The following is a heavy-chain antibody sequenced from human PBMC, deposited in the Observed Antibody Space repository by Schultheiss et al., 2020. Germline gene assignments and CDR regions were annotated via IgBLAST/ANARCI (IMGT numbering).Heavy chain of an antibody. D-gene: IGHD3-10*01. CDR1: GGSFSGYY. CDR2: INHSGST. CDR3: ARESGSGSYYFGFHAFDI. J-gene: IGHJ3*02. Sequence: SETLSLTCAVYGGSFSGYYWSWIRQPPGKGLEWIGEINHSGSTNYNPSLKSRVTISVDTSKNQFSLKLSSVTAADTAVYYCARESGSGSYYFGFHAFDIWGQGTMVTVSS. V-gene: IGHV4-34*01.